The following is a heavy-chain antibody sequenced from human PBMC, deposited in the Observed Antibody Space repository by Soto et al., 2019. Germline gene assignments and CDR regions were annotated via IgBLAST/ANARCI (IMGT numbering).Heavy chain of an antibody. V-gene: IGHV4-34*01. D-gene: IGHD1-7*01. CDR2: INHRGSS. Sequence: PSETLSLTCAVNGGSLSGYYWSWIRQSPGKGPEWIGEINHRGSSDYNPSLKSRVTISIDASKNHVTLELTSVTAADTAVYYCARSDNRNSLYGVDVWGQGTAVTVSS. CDR1: GGSLSGYY. CDR3: ARSDNRNSLYGVDV. J-gene: IGHJ6*02.